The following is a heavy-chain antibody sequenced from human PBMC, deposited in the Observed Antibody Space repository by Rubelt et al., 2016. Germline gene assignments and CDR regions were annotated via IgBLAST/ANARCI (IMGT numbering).Heavy chain of an antibody. CDR2: VSSSSSTI. CDR1: GFTFSSYR. D-gene: IGHD4-11*01. J-gene: IGHJ2*01. CDR3: ARPITTVQHWSFDL. V-gene: IGHV3-48*04. Sequence: EVQLVESGGGLVQPGGSLRLACAASGFTFSSYRMNWVRQAPGKGLEWVSYVSSSSSTIYYADSVKGRFTISRDNAKNSLYLQMNSLRAEDTAVYYCARPITTVQHWSFDLWGRGTLVTVSS.